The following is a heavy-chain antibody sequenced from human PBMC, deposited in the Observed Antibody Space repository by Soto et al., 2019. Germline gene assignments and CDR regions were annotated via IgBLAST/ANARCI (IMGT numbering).Heavy chain of an antibody. CDR3: ARSRIEAAGTVYH. CDR1: GGSISSYY. Sequence: SETLSLTCTVSGGSISSYYWSWIRQPPGKGLEWIGYIYYSGSTNYNPSLKSRVTISVDTSKNQFSLKLSSVTAADTAVYYCARSRIEAAGTVYHWGQGTLVTVSS. V-gene: IGHV4-59*08. D-gene: IGHD6-13*01. J-gene: IGHJ5*02. CDR2: IYYSGST.